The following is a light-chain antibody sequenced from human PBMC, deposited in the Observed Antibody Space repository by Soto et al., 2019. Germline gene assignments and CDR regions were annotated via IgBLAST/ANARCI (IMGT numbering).Light chain of an antibody. V-gene: IGKV3-20*01. CDR3: QQYGSSPLT. Sequence: IVLRQSPGTMSLSXGGRDTLTCRPRPSVSSIYLSWFQQKHRQAPRVXXYGSSSRAHGSPDRFSCSGSGTDFTRTISRLEPEDFAVYYCQQYGSSPLTFGGGTKVDIK. CDR1: PSVSSIY. CDR2: GSS. J-gene: IGKJ4*01.